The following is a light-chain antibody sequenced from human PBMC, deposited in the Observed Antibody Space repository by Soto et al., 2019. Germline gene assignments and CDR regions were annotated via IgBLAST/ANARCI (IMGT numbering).Light chain of an antibody. CDR3: QHYNSSPT. CDR2: DAS. V-gene: IGKV1-5*01. Sequence: DIQMTQSPSTLSASVGDRVTITCRASQSLSSWLAWYQQKPGKAPKLLIYDASSLESGVPSRFSDSGSGTEFTLTISSLQPDDFATYYCQHYNSSPTFGGGTKVEIK. J-gene: IGKJ4*01. CDR1: QSLSSW.